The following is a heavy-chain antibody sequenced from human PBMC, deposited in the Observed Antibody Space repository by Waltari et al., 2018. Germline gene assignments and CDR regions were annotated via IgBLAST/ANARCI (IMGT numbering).Heavy chain of an antibody. Sequence: QVQLQESGPGLVKPSEPLSLTCAVSGYSISSRYYWGWIRQPPGKGLEWIGSIYHSGSTYYNPSLKSRVTISVDTSKNQFSLKLSSVTAADTAVYYCARREVAGTHFDYWGQGTLVTVSS. D-gene: IGHD6-19*01. V-gene: IGHV4-38-2*01. CDR3: ARREVAGTHFDY. J-gene: IGHJ4*02. CDR2: IYHSGST. CDR1: GYSISSRYY.